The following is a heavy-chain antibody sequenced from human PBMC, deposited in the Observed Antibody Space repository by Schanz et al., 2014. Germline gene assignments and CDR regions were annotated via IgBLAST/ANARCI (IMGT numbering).Heavy chain of an antibody. D-gene: IGHD5-12*01. Sequence: QVQLVQSGAEVKRPGASVRVSCKASGYTFTSYDFNWVRQAPGQGLEWMGWINGYNGHTLYAQKFQGRVTMTTDTSTSTSYMELTSLRFDDTAVYYCARDFSAYVGNYFDYWGQGTLVTVSS. J-gene: IGHJ4*02. CDR3: ARDFSAYVGNYFDY. CDR1: GYTFTSYD. V-gene: IGHV1-18*01. CDR2: INGYNGHT.